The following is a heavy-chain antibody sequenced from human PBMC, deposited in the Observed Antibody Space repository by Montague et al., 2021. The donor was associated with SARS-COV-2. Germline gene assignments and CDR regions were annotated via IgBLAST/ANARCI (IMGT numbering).Heavy chain of an antibody. CDR1: GGSFSGYY. Sequence: SETLSLTCTVYGGSFSGYYWSWLRQSPRSGLEWIWEINHSGTANYNPSLKSQGSISVDTSKYQFTLKLTSVTAADTAMSYCAEVREVVRAARTLVAFDLWGQGTMVTVSS. CDR2: INHSGTA. J-gene: IGHJ3*01. CDR3: AEVREVVRAARTLVAFDL. D-gene: IGHD2-2*01. V-gene: IGHV4-34*01.